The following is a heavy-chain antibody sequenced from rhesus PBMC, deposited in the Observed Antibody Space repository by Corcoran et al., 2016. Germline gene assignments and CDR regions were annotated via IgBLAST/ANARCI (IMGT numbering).Heavy chain of an antibody. CDR1: GFTFTSFG. CDR2: IRHTGGST. CDR3: AKWRVQAYVDY. Sequence: EVKLVETGGGLVQPGGSLRLSCAASGFTFTSFGMSRVRTARGKGGEWVAGIRHTGGSTYYADSVKCRVTSSRDNSKNTLSLQMNSLIAEDTAVYYCAKWRVQAYVDYWGQGVLVTVSS. D-gene: IGHD5-24*01. J-gene: IGHJ4*01. V-gene: IGHV3S5*01.